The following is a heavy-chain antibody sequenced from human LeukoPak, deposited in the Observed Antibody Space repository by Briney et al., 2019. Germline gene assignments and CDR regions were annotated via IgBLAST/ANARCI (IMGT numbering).Heavy chain of an antibody. D-gene: IGHD2-2*01. J-gene: IGHJ5*02. V-gene: IGHV4-59*08. CDR2: IYYSGST. Sequence: SETLSLTCTVSGGSISSYYWSWIRQPPGKGLEWIGYIYYSGSTNYNPSLKSRVTISVDTSKNQFFLKLSSVTAADTAVYYCARRSLYCSSTSCYLWFDPWGQGTLVTVSS. CDR1: GGSISSYY. CDR3: ARRSLYCSSTSCYLWFDP.